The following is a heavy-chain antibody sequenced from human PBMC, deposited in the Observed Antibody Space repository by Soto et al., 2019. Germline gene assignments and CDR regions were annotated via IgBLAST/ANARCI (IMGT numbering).Heavy chain of an antibody. CDR3: AKEGLDYGKPNWYFDL. CDR1: GFTFSSYA. CDR2: ISGSGGST. Sequence: EVQLLESGGGLVQPGGSLRLSCAASGFTFSSYAMSWVRQAPGKGLEWVSAISGSGGSTYYADSVKGRFTISRDNAKNTLYLQMNSLRAEDTAVYYCAKEGLDYGKPNWYFDLWGRGTLVTVSS. D-gene: IGHD4-17*01. J-gene: IGHJ2*01. V-gene: IGHV3-23*01.